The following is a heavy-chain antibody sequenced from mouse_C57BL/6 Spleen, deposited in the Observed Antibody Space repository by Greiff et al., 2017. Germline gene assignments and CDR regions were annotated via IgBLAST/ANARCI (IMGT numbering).Heavy chain of an antibody. CDR2: ISSGSSTI. CDR3: GRPDSNYYDAMDY. CDR1: GFTFSDYG. D-gene: IGHD2-5*01. V-gene: IGHV5-17*01. J-gene: IGHJ4*01. Sequence: EVKLVESGGGLVKPGRSLKLSCAASGFTFSDYGMHWVRQAPEKGLEWVSYISSGSSTIYYADTVKGRFTITRDNAKNTLFLQMTSMRSDDKAMYYCGRPDSNYYDAMDYWGQGTSVTVSS.